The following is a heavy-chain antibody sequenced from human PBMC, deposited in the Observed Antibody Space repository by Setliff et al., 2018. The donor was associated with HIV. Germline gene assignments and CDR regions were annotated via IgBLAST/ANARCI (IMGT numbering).Heavy chain of an antibody. J-gene: IGHJ4*02. Sequence: ETLSLTCTVSGGSISGHYWSWIRQPPGRGLEWIGYIYSSGSTNFNPPLQSRVTISVDTSKNQFSLKLSSVTAADTAVYYCARHSPSDYWGQGTLVTVSS. V-gene: IGHV4-4*09. CDR3: ARHSPSDY. CDR1: GGSISGHY. CDR2: IYSSGST.